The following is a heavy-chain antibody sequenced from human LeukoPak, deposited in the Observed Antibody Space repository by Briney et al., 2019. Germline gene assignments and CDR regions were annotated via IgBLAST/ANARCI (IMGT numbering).Heavy chain of an antibody. CDR1: GGSFSGYY. D-gene: IGHD3-3*01. V-gene: IGHV4-34*01. CDR2: INHSGST. Sequence: SETLSLTCAVYGGSFSGYYWSWIRQPPGKGLEWIGEINHSGSTNYNPSLKSRVTISVDTSKNQFSLKLSSVTAADTAVYYCARLDDFWSGYFDYWGQGTLVTVSS. CDR3: ARLDDFWSGYFDY. J-gene: IGHJ4*02.